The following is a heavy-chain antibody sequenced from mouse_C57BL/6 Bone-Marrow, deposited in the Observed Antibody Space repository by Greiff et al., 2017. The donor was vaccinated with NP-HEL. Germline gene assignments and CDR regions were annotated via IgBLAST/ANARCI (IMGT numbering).Heavy chain of an antibody. J-gene: IGHJ4*01. CDR1: GFSFNTYA. CDR2: IRSKSNNYAT. V-gene: IGHV10-1*01. Sequence: GGGLVQPKGSLKLSCAAFGFSFNTYAMNWVRQAPGKGLEWVARIRSKSNNYATYYADSVKDRFTISRDDSESMLYLQMNNLKTEDTAMYYCVRRGILYDYAMDYWGQGTSVTVSS. D-gene: IGHD2-12*01. CDR3: VRRGILYDYAMDY.